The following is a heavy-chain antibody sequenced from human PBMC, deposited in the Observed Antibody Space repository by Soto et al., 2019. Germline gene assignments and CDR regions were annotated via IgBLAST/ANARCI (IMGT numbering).Heavy chain of an antibody. D-gene: IGHD3-9*01. CDR1: GFTVGSNY. V-gene: IGHV3-53*01. J-gene: IGHJ6*02. CDR3: ARSTYYDILTGSYYYYAMDV. Sequence: GGSLRPSCAASGFTVGSNYISWVRQAPGKGLEWVSVIYSEGTPYYADSVKGRFTISRENSNNTLYLHMNNLRAEDTAVYYCARSTYYDILTGSYYYYAMDVWGQGTTVTVSS. CDR2: IYSEGTP.